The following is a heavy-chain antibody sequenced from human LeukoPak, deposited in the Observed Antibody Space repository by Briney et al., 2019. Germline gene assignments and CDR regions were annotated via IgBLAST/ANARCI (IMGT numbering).Heavy chain of an antibody. CDR3: ALSPGIAAAGGLFDY. J-gene: IGHJ4*02. CDR2: IRGSGGST. V-gene: IGHV3-23*01. D-gene: IGHD6-13*01. Sequence: GGSLRLSCAASGFTFSSYAMSWVRQAPGKGLEWVSAIRGSGGSTYYADSVKGRFTISRDNSKNTLYLQMNSLRAEDTAVYYCALSPGIAAAGGLFDYWGQGTLVTVSS. CDR1: GFTFSSYA.